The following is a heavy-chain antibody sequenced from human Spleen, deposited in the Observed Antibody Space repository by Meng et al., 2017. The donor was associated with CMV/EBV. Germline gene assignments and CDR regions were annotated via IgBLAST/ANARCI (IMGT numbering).Heavy chain of an antibody. V-gene: IGHV3-66*02. CDR3: ARALRDRAYYGSGSYYSGGGMDV. J-gene: IGHJ6*02. CDR1: NY. CDR2: IYSGGST. D-gene: IGHD3-10*01. Sequence: NYMSWVRQAPGKGLEWVSIIYSGGSTYYADSVKGRFTISRDNSKNTLYLQMNSLRAEDTAVYYCARALRDRAYYGSGSYYSGGGMDVWGQGTTVTVSS.